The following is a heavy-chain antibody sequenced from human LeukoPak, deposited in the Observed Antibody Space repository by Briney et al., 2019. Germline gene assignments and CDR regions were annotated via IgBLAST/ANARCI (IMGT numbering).Heavy chain of an antibody. Sequence: PGGSLRLSCAASGFTFSSYVMTWVRQAPGKGLEWVSGISGSGATTYYADSVKGRFTISRDNSEDTLYLQVNSLRAEDTAVYFCAKRGPTLPSGNYYFDYWGHGTLVTVSS. CDR1: GFTFSSYV. J-gene: IGHJ4*01. CDR3: AKRGPTLPSGNYYFDY. CDR2: ISGSGATT. D-gene: IGHD1-1*01. V-gene: IGHV3-23*01.